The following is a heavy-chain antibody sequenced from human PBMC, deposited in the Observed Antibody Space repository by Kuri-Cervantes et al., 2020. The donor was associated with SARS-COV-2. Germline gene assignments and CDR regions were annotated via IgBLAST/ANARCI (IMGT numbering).Heavy chain of an antibody. D-gene: IGHD3-3*01. CDR3: ARAPRITIFGVVGWFDP. J-gene: IGHJ5*02. CDR2: INHSGST. V-gene: IGHV4-31*03. CDR1: GGSISSGGYY. Sequence: SETLSLTCTVSGGSISSGGYYWSWIRQPPGKGLEWIGEINHSGSTNYNPSLKSRVTISVDTSKNQFSLKLSSVTAADTAVYYCARAPRITIFGVVGWFDPWGQGTLVTVSS.